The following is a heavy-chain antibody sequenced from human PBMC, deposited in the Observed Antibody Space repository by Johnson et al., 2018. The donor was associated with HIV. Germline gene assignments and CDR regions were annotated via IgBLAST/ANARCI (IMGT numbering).Heavy chain of an antibody. CDR2: ISSNGGST. V-gene: IGHV3-64*01. D-gene: IGHD1-26*01. Sequence: VQLVESGGGLVQPGGSLRLSCVASGFTFSRYAIHWVRQAPGKGLEYVSGISSNGGSTYYAHSVKGRFIISRDNSKNTLYLQMGSLRAEDTALYYCAKGATRYKTDGSTHDGAFDVWGQVTMVTASS. J-gene: IGHJ3*01. CDR1: GFTFSRYA. CDR3: AKGATRYKTDGSTHDGAFDV.